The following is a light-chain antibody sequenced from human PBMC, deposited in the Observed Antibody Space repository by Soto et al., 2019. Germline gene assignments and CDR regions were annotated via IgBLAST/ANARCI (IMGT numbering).Light chain of an antibody. Sequence: EIVLRQSPGTLSLSPGEGATLSCRASQSVGSSYLAWYQQKPGQAPRLLIYGASSRATGIPDRFSGSGSGTDFTLTISRLEPEDFAVYYCQEYGNSRTFGQGTKV. V-gene: IGKV3-20*01. CDR3: QEYGNSRT. CDR1: QSVGSSY. CDR2: GAS. J-gene: IGKJ1*01.